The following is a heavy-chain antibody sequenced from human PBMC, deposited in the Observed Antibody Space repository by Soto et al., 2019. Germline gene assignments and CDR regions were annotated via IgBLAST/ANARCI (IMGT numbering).Heavy chain of an antibody. CDR1: GISISSHPYS. D-gene: IGHD2-2*01. Sequence: PSGTLSLTCSVSGISISSHPYSWGWIRQAPGKGLGWIGTFHYSWRTYYSRSLESRVTISVDTSKNQFSLKVSSVTAADTAVFYCARLAGYCSGTSCYGYYGMDVWGQGTTVTVS. CDR2: FHYSWRT. J-gene: IGHJ6*02. V-gene: IGHV4-39*01. CDR3: ARLAGYCSGTSCYGYYGMDV.